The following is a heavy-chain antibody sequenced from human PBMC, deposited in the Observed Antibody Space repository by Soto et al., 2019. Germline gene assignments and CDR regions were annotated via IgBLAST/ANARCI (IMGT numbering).Heavy chain of an antibody. Sequence: SETLSLTCSVSGTSVSNYYWSWIRQPAGKGLEHIGRIYTSGSTSYNPSLKSRVTMSMDTSQTQIYLNLTSVTAADTAVYYCARGGIQLSYAFDYWGQGSLVTVYS. J-gene: IGHJ4*02. CDR2: IYTSGST. D-gene: IGHD5-18*01. CDR1: GTSVSNYY. V-gene: IGHV4-4*07. CDR3: ARGGIQLSYAFDY.